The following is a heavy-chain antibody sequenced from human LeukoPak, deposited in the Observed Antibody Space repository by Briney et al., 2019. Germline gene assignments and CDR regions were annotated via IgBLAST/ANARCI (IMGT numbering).Heavy chain of an antibody. CDR3: ARQGMEVPAATPDY. CDR1: GGSISSSSYY. J-gene: IGHJ4*02. Sequence: SETLSLTCTVSGGSISSSSYYWGWIRQPPGKGLEWIGSIYYSGSTYYNPSLKSRVTISVDTSKNQFSLKLSSVTAADTAVYYCARQGMEVPAATPDYWGQGTLVTVSS. CDR2: IYYSGST. V-gene: IGHV4-39*01. D-gene: IGHD2-2*01.